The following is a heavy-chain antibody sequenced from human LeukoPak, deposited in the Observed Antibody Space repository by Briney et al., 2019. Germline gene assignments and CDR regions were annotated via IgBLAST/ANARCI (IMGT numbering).Heavy chain of an antibody. CDR2: ISGSGGNT. V-gene: IGHV3-23*01. Sequence: PGGSLRLSCAAPGLTFSSDAMSWVRQAPGKGLEWVSAISGSGGNTYYADSVKGRFTISRDNSKNTLYLQMNSLRAEDTAVYYCVGEKNYWGTPYWGQGTLVTVSS. D-gene: IGHD1-7*01. CDR3: VGEKNYWGTPY. J-gene: IGHJ4*02. CDR1: GLTFSSDA.